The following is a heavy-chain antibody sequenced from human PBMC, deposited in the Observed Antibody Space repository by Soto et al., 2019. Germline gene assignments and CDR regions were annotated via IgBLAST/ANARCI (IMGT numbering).Heavy chain of an antibody. Sequence: QLQLQESGPGLVKPSETLSLTCTVSGGSISSSTSYWGWIRQPPGKGLEWIGSINYSGSTYYSPSLKSRVHISADTSKNQFSLKLSSVTAADTAVYYCARPVNYYYYYMDVWCKGTMVTVSS. CDR3: ARPVNYYYYYMDV. CDR1: GGSISSSTSY. J-gene: IGHJ6*03. V-gene: IGHV4-39*01. CDR2: INYSGST.